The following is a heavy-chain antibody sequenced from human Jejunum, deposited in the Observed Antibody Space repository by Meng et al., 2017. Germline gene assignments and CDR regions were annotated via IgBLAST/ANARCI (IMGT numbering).Heavy chain of an antibody. CDR1: GFTFSSYA. CDR2: ISGSGGGT. Sequence: EVQLLESGGGLVQPGGSLRRSCAASGFTFSSYAMSWVRQAPGKGLEWVSTISGSGGGTYYPDSVKGRFTISRDDSKNTLYLQMNSLRAEDTAVYYCARGCGTTCYIDYWGQGTLVTVSS. D-gene: IGHD2-2*02. J-gene: IGHJ4*02. CDR3: ARGCGTTCYIDY. V-gene: IGHV3-23*01.